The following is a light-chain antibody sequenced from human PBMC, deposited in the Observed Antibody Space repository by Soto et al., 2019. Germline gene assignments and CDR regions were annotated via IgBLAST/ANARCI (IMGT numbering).Light chain of an antibody. V-gene: IGKV3-20*01. J-gene: IGKJ1*01. CDR3: QRYDSFRT. Sequence: EIALTQSPGTLSLSPGERATLSCRASQSVRSNFLAWYQQKPGQAPRLLIYGASNRATGIPDRFSGSGSGTDFTLTITRLEPEDFAMYYCQRYDSFRTFGQGTKVEI. CDR2: GAS. CDR1: QSVRSNF.